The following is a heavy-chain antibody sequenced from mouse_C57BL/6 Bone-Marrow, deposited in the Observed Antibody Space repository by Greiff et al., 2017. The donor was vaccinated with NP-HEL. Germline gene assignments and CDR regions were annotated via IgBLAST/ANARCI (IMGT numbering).Heavy chain of an antibody. D-gene: IGHD2-12*01. CDR1: GYTFTSYW. CDR2: IDPSDSET. J-gene: IGHJ2*01. CDR3: ARRERRGAYYFDY. Sequence: QVQLPQPGAELVRPGSSVKLSCKASGYTFTSYWMHWVKQRPIQGLEWIGNIDPSDSETHYNQKFKDKATLTVDKSSSTAYMQLSSLTSEDSAVYYCARRERRGAYYFDYWGQGTTLTVSS. V-gene: IGHV1-52*01.